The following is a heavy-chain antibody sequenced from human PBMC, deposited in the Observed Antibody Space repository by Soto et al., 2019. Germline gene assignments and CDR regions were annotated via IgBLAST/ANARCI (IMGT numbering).Heavy chain of an antibody. CDR2: IKEDGSEK. V-gene: IGHV3-7*05. CDR3: VRGGSHSFDY. J-gene: IGHJ4*02. Sequence: EVQLVESGGGLVQPGGSLRLSCAASGFILSNFWMSWVRQAPGKGLEWVANIKEDGSEKYHVDSVKGRFTISRDNVKNLMYLQMDSLRAEDTAVYKCVRGGSHSFDYCGQGTLVTVSS. D-gene: IGHD1-26*01. CDR1: GFILSNFW.